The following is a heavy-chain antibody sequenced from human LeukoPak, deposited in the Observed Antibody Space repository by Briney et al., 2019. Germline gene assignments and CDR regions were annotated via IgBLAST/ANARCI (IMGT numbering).Heavy chain of an antibody. CDR3: AKEYYDFWSGYYTDNYFDY. D-gene: IGHD3-3*01. V-gene: IGHV3-30-3*01. CDR2: ISYDGSNK. J-gene: IGHJ4*02. CDR1: GFTFSSYA. Sequence: PGRSLRLSCAASGFTFSSYAMHWVRQAAGKGLEWVAVISYDGSNKYYADSVKGRFTISRDNSKNTLYLQMNSLRAEDTAVYYCAKEYYDFWSGYYTDNYFDYWGQGTLVTVSS.